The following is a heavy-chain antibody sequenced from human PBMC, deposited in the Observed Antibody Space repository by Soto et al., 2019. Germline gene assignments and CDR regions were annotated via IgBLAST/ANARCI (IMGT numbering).Heavy chain of an antibody. J-gene: IGHJ4*02. CDR2: ISGSGGST. Sequence: EVQLLESGGGLVQPGGSLRLSCAASGFTFSSYAMSWVRQAPGKGLEWVSAISGSGGSTYYADSVKGRFTISRDNSKNTLYLQMNSLRADDTSVYYCAKQEGAYGDYVWWGYFDYWGQGTLVTVSS. CDR1: GFTFSSYA. V-gene: IGHV3-23*01. D-gene: IGHD4-17*01. CDR3: AKQEGAYGDYVWWGYFDY.